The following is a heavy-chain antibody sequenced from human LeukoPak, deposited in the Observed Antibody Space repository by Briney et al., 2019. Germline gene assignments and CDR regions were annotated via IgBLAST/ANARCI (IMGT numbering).Heavy chain of an antibody. CDR1: GFTFSSYS. CDR2: ISGSGDTT. J-gene: IGHJ4*02. D-gene: IGHD4-17*01. CDR3: AKELTTERTPGVDS. V-gene: IGHV3-23*01. Sequence: GSLRLSCTASGFTFSSYSMSWVRRGPGTGLEWVSAISGSGDTTFYADSVKGRFTISRDNSKKTLYLQVNSLRAEDTAVYFCAKELTTERTPGVDSWGQGTLVTVSS.